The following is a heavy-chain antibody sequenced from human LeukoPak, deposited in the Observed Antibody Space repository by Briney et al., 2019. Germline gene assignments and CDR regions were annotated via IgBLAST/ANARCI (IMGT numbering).Heavy chain of an antibody. CDR3: ARDADSSGYYYGPYFDY. CDR2: ISSSSSYI. CDR1: GFTFSSYS. D-gene: IGHD3-22*01. V-gene: IGHV3-21*01. J-gene: IGHJ4*02. Sequence: GGSLRLSCAASGFTFSSYSMNWVRQAPGKGLEWVSSISSSSSYIYHADSVKGRFTISRDNAKNSLYLQMNSLRAEDTAVYYCARDADSSGYYYGPYFDYWGQGTLVTVSS.